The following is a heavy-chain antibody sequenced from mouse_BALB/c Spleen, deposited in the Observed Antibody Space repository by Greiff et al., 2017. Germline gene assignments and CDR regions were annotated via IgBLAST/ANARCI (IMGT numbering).Heavy chain of an antibody. CDR1: GFTFSSYG. D-gene: IGHD2-1*01. CDR2: INSNGGST. J-gene: IGHJ4*01. CDR3: ARDRDGNYVYYAMDY. Sequence: EVMLVESGGGLVQPGGSLKLSCAASGFTFSSYGMSWVRQTPDKRLELVATINSNGGSTYYPDSVKGRFTISRDNAKNTLYLQMSSLKSEDTAMYYCARDRDGNYVYYAMDYWGQGTSVTVSS. V-gene: IGHV5-6-3*01.